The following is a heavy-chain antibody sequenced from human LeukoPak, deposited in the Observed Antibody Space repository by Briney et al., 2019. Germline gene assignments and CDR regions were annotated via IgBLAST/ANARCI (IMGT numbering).Heavy chain of an antibody. V-gene: IGHV4-39*01. Sequence: SETLSLTFTVSGGSISSSSYYCGWIRQPPGKGLERSGNIYYSGTTYYNPPLKSRDTISVDTSKNQFSLKLSSVTAADTAVYYCARLGTTLNAFDIWGQGTMVTVSS. J-gene: IGHJ3*02. CDR2: IYYSGTT. D-gene: IGHD1-26*01. CDR1: GGSISSSSYY. CDR3: ARLGTTLNAFDI.